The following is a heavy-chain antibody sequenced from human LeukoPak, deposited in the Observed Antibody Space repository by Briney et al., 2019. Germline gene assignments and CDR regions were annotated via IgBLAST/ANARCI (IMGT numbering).Heavy chain of an antibody. CDR3: ARLSGYSSGHYYSDY. CDR2: IYYRGST. J-gene: IGHJ4*02. V-gene: IGHV4-31*03. D-gene: IGHD3-22*01. CDR1: GGSISSGGYY. Sequence: SQTLSLTCTVSGGSISSGGYYWSWIRQHPGKGLEWIGYIYYRGSTNYNPSLKSRVTISVDTSKNQFSLKLSSVTAADTAVYYCARLSGYSSGHYYSDYWGQGTLVTVSS.